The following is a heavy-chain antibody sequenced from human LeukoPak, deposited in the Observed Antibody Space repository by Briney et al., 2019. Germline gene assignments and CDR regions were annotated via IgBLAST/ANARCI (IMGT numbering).Heavy chain of an antibody. J-gene: IGHJ4*02. CDR2: ISWNSGSI. Sequence: HPGRSLRLSCAASGFTFDDYAMHWVRHAPGKGLEWVSGISWNSGSIGYADSVKGRFTISRDNAMNSLYLQMNSLRAEDTALYYCAKDPSGSSSGSSTYFDYWGQGTLVTVSS. CDR3: AKDPSGSSSGSSTYFDY. D-gene: IGHD1-26*01. CDR1: GFTFDDYA. V-gene: IGHV3-9*01.